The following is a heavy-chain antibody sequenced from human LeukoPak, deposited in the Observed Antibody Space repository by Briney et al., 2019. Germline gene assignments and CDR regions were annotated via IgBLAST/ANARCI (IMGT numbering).Heavy chain of an antibody. CDR1: GFTFSSYA. Sequence: PGGSLRLSCAASGFTFSSYAMSWVRQAPGKGLEWVSVIYSGGSTYYADSVKGRFTISRDNSKNTLYLQMNSLRAEDTAVYYCARVLWFGARYNWFDPWGQGTLVTVSS. J-gene: IGHJ5*02. CDR2: IYSGGST. D-gene: IGHD3-10*01. V-gene: IGHV3-66*01. CDR3: ARVLWFGARYNWFDP.